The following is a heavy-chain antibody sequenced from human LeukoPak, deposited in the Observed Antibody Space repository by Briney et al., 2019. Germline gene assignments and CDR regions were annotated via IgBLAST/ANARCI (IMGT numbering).Heavy chain of an antibody. CDR3: ARGPRGAAAGTFDF. CDR1: GFSVSSTY. Sequence: GGSLRPSCAASGFSVSSTYMSWVRQSPGKGLEWVSVIYSGGSTYSADSVKGRFPISRDDSKNTLYLQMNSLRAEDTAVYYCARGPRGAAAGTFDFWGQGTLVTVSS. V-gene: IGHV3-53*01. CDR2: IYSGGST. D-gene: IGHD6-13*01. J-gene: IGHJ4*02.